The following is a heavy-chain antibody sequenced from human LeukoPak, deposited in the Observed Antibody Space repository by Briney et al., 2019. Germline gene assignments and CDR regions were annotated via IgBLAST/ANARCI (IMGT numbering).Heavy chain of an antibody. CDR2: ISSSSSYI. CDR3: ATYSSLNRREFQY. D-gene: IGHD3-22*01. CDR1: GFTFSSYS. Sequence: GSLRLSCAASGFTFSSYSTSWVRQAPGKGLEWVSSISSSSSYIYYADSVKGRFTISRDNAKNSLYLQMNSLRAEDTAVYYCATYSSLNRREFQYWGQGTLLTVSS. J-gene: IGHJ1*01. V-gene: IGHV3-21*01.